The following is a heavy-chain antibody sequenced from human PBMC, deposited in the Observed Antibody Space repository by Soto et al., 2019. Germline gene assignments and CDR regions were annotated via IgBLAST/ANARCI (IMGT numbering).Heavy chain of an antibody. V-gene: IGHV3-48*02. D-gene: IGHD5-18*01. J-gene: IGHJ4*02. Sequence: EVQLVESGGGLVQPGGSLRLSCAASGFTFSSYSMNWVRQAPGKGLEWLSYISSSISTMHYADSVKGRFTISRDNDKNSLYIQIDSLRDEETAVYYCAREVRDTAVADFDYWGQGTLVTVSS. CDR2: ISSSISTM. CDR3: AREVRDTAVADFDY. CDR1: GFTFSSYS.